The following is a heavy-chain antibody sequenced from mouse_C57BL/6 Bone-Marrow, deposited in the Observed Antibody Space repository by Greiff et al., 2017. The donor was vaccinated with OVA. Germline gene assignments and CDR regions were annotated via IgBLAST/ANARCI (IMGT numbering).Heavy chain of an antibody. Sequence: EVHLVESGGGLVKPGGSLKLSCAASGFTFSDYGMHWVRQAPEKGLEWVAYISSGSSTIYYADTVKGRFTISRDNAKNTLFLQMTSLRSEDTAMYYCARPGITTVVATEYFDVWGTGTTVTVSS. J-gene: IGHJ1*03. CDR1: GFTFSDYG. D-gene: IGHD1-1*01. V-gene: IGHV5-17*01. CDR2: ISSGSSTI. CDR3: ARPGITTVVATEYFDV.